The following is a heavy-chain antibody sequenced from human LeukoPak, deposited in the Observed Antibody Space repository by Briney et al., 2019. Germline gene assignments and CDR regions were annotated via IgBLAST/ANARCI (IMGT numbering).Heavy chain of an antibody. CDR1: GFSVSNNY. CDR2: ISSSSSTI. V-gene: IGHV3-48*01. J-gene: IGHJ4*02. CDR3: ARDGHMIVAPTYYFDY. Sequence: GGSLRLSCVTSGFSVSNNYMSWVRQAPGKGLEWVSYISSSSSTIYYADSVKGRFTISRDNAKNSLYLQMNSLRAEDTAVYYCARDGHMIVAPTYYFDYWGQGTLVTVSS. D-gene: IGHD3-22*01.